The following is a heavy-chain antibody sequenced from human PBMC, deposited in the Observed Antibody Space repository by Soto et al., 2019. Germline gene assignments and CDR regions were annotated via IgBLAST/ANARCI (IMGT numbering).Heavy chain of an antibody. CDR3: ARDGYDILTGYSDFDY. J-gene: IGHJ4*02. CDR1: GFTFSSYS. Sequence: GESLKISCAASGFTFSSYSMNWVRQAPGKGLEWVSSISSSSSYIYYADSVKGRFTISRDNAKNSLHLQMNSLRAEDTAVYYCARDGYDILTGYSDFDYWGQGTLVTVSS. V-gene: IGHV3-21*01. D-gene: IGHD3-9*01. CDR2: ISSSSSYI.